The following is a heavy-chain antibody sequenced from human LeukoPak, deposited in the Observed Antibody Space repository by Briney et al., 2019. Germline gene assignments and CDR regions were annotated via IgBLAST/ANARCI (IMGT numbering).Heavy chain of an antibody. CDR1: GYTFSNFG. V-gene: IGHV1-18*04. D-gene: IGHD3-22*01. J-gene: IGHJ1*01. Sequence: ASVKVSCKASGYTFSNFGISWVRQAPGQRPEWMGWISAYNGNTNYAQNLQDRVTLTRDTSTTTAYMELRSLRSDDTAVYYCARDKDEDYDTSGMFQFWGQGTLVTVSS. CDR3: ARDKDEDYDTSGMFQF. CDR2: ISAYNGNT.